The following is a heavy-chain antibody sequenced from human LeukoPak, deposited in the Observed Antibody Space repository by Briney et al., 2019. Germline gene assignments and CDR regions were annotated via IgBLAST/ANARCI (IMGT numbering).Heavy chain of an antibody. CDR2: ISGSGGTT. D-gene: IGHD3-22*01. Sequence: GGSLRLSCAASGFSFSSYGMSWVRQAPGKGLEWVSAISGSGGTTYYADSVKGRFTISRDNSKNTLYLQMNSLRAEDTAVYYCANSRRSGYWYSDLWGRGTLVTVSS. CDR3: ANSRRSGYWYSDL. J-gene: IGHJ2*01. CDR1: GFSFSSYG. V-gene: IGHV3-23*01.